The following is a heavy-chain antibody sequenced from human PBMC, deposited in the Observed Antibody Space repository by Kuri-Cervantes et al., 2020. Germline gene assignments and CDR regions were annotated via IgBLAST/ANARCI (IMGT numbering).Heavy chain of an antibody. V-gene: IGHV4-34*01. Sequence: ESLKISCAASGFTFSDYYMSWIRQPPGKGLEWIGRIHHSGSTYYSPSLKSRVTISVDTSKNQFSLKVTSVTAADTAVYYCARSFDGHQAFEIWGQGTMVTVSS. CDR3: ARSFDGHQAFEI. CDR2: IHHSGST. D-gene: IGHD3/OR15-3a*01. J-gene: IGHJ3*02. CDR1: GFTFSDYY.